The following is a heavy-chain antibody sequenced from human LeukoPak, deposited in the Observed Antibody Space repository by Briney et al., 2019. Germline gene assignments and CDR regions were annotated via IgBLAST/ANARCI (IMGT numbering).Heavy chain of an antibody. J-gene: IGHJ4*02. CDR3: ARADLVTTPPGFDY. Sequence: PSETLSLTCAVYGGSFSGYYWSWIRQPPGKGLEWIGEINHSGSTNYNPSLKSRVTISVDTSKNQFSLKLSPVTAADTAVYYCARADLVTTPPGFDYWGQGTLVTVSS. CDR1: GGSFSGYY. D-gene: IGHD4-17*01. CDR2: INHSGST. V-gene: IGHV4-34*01.